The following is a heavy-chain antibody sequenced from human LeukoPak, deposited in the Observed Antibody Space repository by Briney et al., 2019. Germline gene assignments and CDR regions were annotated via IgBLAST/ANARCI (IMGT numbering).Heavy chain of an antibody. Sequence: GRSLRLSCAASGFTFSSYGMHWVRQAPGKGLEWVAVIWYDGSNKYYADSVKGRFTISRDNSKNTLYLQMNSLRAEDTAVYYCARDSAGYYDFWSGYYGPDYWGQGTLVTVSS. CDR2: IWYDGSNK. D-gene: IGHD3-3*01. CDR3: ARDSAGYYDFWSGYYGPDY. CDR1: GFTFSSYG. J-gene: IGHJ4*02. V-gene: IGHV3-33*01.